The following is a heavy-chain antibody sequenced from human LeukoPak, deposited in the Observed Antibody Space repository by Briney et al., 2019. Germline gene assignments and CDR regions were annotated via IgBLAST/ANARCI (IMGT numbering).Heavy chain of an antibody. Sequence: ASGKGCCKASGYTFTSYGISWVRQAPGQGLEWMGWSSAYKGNINYAQKLQGRVTMTTETSTSTGYIALRSLRCEDPALYYFAIQEVGGRSDYWREGTLVTVSP. J-gene: IGHJ4*02. CDR3: AIQEVGGRSDY. D-gene: IGHD1-26*01. CDR2: SSAYKGNI. CDR1: GYTFTSYG. V-gene: IGHV1-18*01.